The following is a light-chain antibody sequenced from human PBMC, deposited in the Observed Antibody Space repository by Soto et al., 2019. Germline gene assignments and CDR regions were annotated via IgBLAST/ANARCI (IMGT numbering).Light chain of an antibody. Sequence: DIQMTQSPSSLSASVGDRVTITCRASQGISNFLAWYQQKPGKVPKLLIYDASVLQSGVPSRFSGRGSGTDFTLTISGLQPEDVATCYCQKHNVAPLTFGGGTKVQIK. CDR1: QGISNF. CDR3: QKHNVAPLT. V-gene: IGKV1-27*01. J-gene: IGKJ4*01. CDR2: DAS.